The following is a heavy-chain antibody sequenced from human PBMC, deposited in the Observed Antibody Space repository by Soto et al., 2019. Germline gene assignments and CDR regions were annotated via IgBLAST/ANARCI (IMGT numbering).Heavy chain of an antibody. CDR2: ISGSGGST. J-gene: IGHJ4*02. CDR3: AKGKSITMVRGVISY. D-gene: IGHD3-10*01. CDR1: GFTFSSYA. Sequence: GSLRLSCAASGFTFSSYAMSWVRQAPGKGLEWVSAISGSGGSTYYADSVKGRFTISRDNSKNTLYLQMNSLRAEDTAVYYCAKGKSITMVRGVISYWGQGTLVTVSS. V-gene: IGHV3-23*01.